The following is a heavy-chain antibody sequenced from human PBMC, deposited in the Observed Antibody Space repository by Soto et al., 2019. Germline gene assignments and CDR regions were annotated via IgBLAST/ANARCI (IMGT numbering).Heavy chain of an antibody. CDR2: LSWSSGTI. V-gene: IGHV3-9*01. D-gene: IGHD6-13*01. J-gene: IGHJ3*02. CDR1: GFTFDGYA. Sequence: GGSLRLSCAASGFTFDGYAMHWVRQAPGRGLEWVSGLSWSSGTIGYADSVKGRFTISRDNAKNSLYLQMVSLRAEDTAIYYCASSTTWYGAFDIWGLGTMVTVS. CDR3: ASSTTWYGAFDI.